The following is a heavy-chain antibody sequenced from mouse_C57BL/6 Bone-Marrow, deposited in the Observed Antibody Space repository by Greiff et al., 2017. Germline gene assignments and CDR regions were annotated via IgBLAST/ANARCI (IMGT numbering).Heavy chain of an antibody. CDR3: ARSYWYFDV. V-gene: IGHV1-81*01. J-gene: IGHJ1*03. CDR1: GYTFTSYG. Sequence: VQLQQSGAELARPGASVKLSCTASGYTFTSYGISWVKQRTGQGLEWIGEIYPRSGNTYYNEKFKGKATLTADKSSSTAYMELRSLTSEDSAVYFCARSYWYFDVWGTGTTVTVSS. CDR2: IYPRSGNT.